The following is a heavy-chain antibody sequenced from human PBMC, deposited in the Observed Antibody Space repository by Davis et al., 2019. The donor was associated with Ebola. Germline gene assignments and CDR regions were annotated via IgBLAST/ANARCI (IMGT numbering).Heavy chain of an antibody. D-gene: IGHD2/OR15-2a*01. CDR3: ARVWQVLLGMDV. V-gene: IGHV1-69*02. J-gene: IGHJ6*02. CDR2: IIPILGIA. Sequence: SVKVSCKASGYTFTSYTISWVRQAPGQGLEWMGRIIPILGIANYAQKFQGRVTITADKSTSTAYMELSSLRSEDTAVYYCARVWQVLLGMDVWGQGTTVTVSS. CDR1: GYTFTSYT.